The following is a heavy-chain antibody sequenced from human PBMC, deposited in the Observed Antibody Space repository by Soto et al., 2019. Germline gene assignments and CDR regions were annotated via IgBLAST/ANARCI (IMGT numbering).Heavy chain of an antibody. CDR1: GGSISGDYYH. D-gene: IGHD2-21*02. Sequence: QVQLQQSGPGLVKPSQTLSLTCTVSGGSISGDYYHWTWIRQSPEKGLEWIGYIHHSGSILYNPSLKSRLTISVDTSKNQFSLHRSSGTAAGTAVYFCAREDDGGDTLDVWGQGTTVTVSS. V-gene: IGHV4-30-4*08. J-gene: IGHJ6*02. CDR2: IHHSGSI. CDR3: AREDDGGDTLDV.